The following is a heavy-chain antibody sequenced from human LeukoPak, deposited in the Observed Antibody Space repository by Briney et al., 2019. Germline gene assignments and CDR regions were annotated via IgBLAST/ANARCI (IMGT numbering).Heavy chain of an antibody. CDR3: ARDAPSVVRGAFDY. J-gene: IGHJ4*02. CDR2: ISAYNGNT. D-gene: IGHD3-10*01. V-gene: IGHV1-18*01. CDR1: GYTFTSYG. Sequence: ASVKVSCKASGYTFTSYGISWVRQAPGQGLEWVGWISAYNGNTNYAQKLQGRVTMTTDTSTSTAYMELRSLRSDDTAVYYCARDAPSVVRGAFDYWGQGTLVTVSS.